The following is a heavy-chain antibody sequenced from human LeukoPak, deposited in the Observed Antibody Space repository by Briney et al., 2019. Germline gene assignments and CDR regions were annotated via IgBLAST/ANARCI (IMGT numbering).Heavy chain of an antibody. J-gene: IGHJ1*01. Sequence: PGGSLRLSCAASGFTFSTYAMSGVRQAPGKGRECVSAISGSAGSKYYADSVKGRFTISRDNYKNTLYLQMTSLRAEDTAVYYCAKIRYQVYWGQGTLVTVSS. CDR3: AKIRYQVY. CDR1: GFTFSTYA. V-gene: IGHV3-23*01. D-gene: IGHD2-2*01. CDR2: ISGSAGSK.